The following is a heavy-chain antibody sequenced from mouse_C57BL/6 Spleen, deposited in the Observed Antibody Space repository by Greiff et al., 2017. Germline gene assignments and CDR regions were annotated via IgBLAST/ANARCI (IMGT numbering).Heavy chain of an antibody. D-gene: IGHD3-2*02. CDR3: ARGAAQNRYAMDY. CDR1: GSTFTDYY. J-gene: IGHJ4*01. Sequence: VQLVESGAELVRPGASVKLSCKASGSTFTDYYLNWVKQRPGQGLAWIARIYPGRGYPYYNEKFKGKATLTAEKSSSTAYMQLSSLTSEDSAVDCGARGAAQNRYAMDYWGQGTSVTVSS. CDR2: IYPGRGYP. V-gene: IGHV1-76*01.